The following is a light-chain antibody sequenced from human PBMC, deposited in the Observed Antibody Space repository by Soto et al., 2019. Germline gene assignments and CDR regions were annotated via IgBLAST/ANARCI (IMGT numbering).Light chain of an antibody. CDR1: QSISSW. J-gene: IGKJ1*01. V-gene: IGKV1-5*01. CDR3: QQTSSSPWT. Sequence: DIQLNKSHSTLSAYVGDRVSITCLASQSISSWLAWYQQKPGKAPKLLIYDASSLESGVPSRFSGSGSGTDFTLTIGSLQPEDFATYYCQQTSSSPWTFGQGTKVDVK. CDR2: DAS.